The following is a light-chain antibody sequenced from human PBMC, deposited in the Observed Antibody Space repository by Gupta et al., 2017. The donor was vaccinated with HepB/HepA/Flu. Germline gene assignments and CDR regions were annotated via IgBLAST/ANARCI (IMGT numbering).Light chain of an antibody. J-gene: IGKJ4*01. V-gene: IGKV4-1*01. CDR2: WAS. Sequence: VMTQSQASLSVSPGVRASINCKSSQSVLYSSNNKNYLAWYQQKPGQPPQLLIYWASTRESGVPDRFSGSGSGTDFSLTISSLQAADVAVYYCQQYYSTPLTFGGGTKVEIK. CDR1: QSVLYSSNNKNY. CDR3: QQYYSTPLT.